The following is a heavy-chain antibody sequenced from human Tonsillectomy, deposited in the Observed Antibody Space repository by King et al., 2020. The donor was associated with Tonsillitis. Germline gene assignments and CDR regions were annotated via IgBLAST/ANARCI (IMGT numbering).Heavy chain of an antibody. CDR1: GFSFSSSV. Sequence: VQLVESGGGLVQPGGSLRLSCAASGFSFSSSVMHWVRQAPGKGLEYVSGISSNGGSIYYANSVKGRFTISRDNSKNTLYLQMGSLSDEDMALYYCAREGFTVTTLYYWGQGALVIVSP. CDR3: AREGFTVTTLYY. CDR2: ISSNGGSI. J-gene: IGHJ4*02. D-gene: IGHD4-17*01. V-gene: IGHV3-64*01.